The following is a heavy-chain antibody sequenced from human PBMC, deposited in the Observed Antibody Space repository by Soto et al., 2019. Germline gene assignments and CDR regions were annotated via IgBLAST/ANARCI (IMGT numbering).Heavy chain of an antibody. J-gene: IGHJ4*02. V-gene: IGHV3-23*01. Sequence: GGSLRLSCAASGFTFRMNGMDWVRQAPGKGLEWVSSISGSGDYAYYADSVKGRFTISRDNSKNTVYLQMNDLRAGDTAVYFCAREVIADYFDYWGQGTLVTVSS. CDR2: ISGSGDYA. CDR1: GFTFRMNG. D-gene: IGHD6-13*01. CDR3: AREVIADYFDY.